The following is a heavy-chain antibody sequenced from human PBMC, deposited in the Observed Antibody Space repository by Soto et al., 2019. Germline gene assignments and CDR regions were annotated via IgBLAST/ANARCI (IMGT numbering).Heavy chain of an antibody. Sequence: GASVKVSCKSSGYAFTGYYIHWVRQAPGQGLEWMGWINPNSGDTNYAQKFQGRVTMTRDTSFSTAYMELSSLRSDDTAVYYCARAITMVRGGIYYGMDVWGQGTTVTVSS. V-gene: IGHV1-2*02. D-gene: IGHD3-10*01. J-gene: IGHJ6*02. CDR2: INPNSGDT. CDR1: GYAFTGYY. CDR3: ARAITMVRGGIYYGMDV.